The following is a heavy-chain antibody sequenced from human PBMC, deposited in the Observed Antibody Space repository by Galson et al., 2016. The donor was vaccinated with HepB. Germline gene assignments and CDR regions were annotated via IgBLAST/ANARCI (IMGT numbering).Heavy chain of an antibody. CDR1: GFTFSSYS. J-gene: IGHJ3*02. Sequence: SLRLSCAASGFTFSSYSMAWVRQAPGKGLEWVSSLTSSGGSTHYTDSVKGRFTISSDNSKNTLYLHINSLRADDTALYFCSRIPPGGSVFGFDIWGQGTKVTVSS. D-gene: IGHD2-15*01. CDR3: SRIPPGGSVFGFDI. CDR2: LTSSGGST. V-gene: IGHV3-23*01.